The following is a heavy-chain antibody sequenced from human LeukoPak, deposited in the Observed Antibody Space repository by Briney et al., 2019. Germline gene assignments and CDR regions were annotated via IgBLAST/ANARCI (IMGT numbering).Heavy chain of an antibody. CDR3: ARLVRGVTSAWFDP. V-gene: IGHV1-3*01. D-gene: IGHD3-10*01. J-gene: IGHJ5*02. CDR1: GYTFTNYP. CDR2: INAGNGNT. Sequence: GASVKVSCKASGYTFTNYPMHWVRLAPGQRLEWMGWINAGNGNTKYSQKFQGRVTITRDTSASTAYMELSSLRSEDTAVYYCARLVRGVTSAWFDPWGQGTLVTVSS.